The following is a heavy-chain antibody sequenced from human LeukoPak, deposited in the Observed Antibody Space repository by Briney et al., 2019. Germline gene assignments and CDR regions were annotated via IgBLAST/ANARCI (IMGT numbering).Heavy chain of an antibody. CDR1: GGFISSYY. Sequence: SETLSLTWTVAGGFISSYYWRWIRQPPGKGLGWIGYIYYSGSTNYNPSLKSRVTISVDTSKNQFSLKLTSVTAADTAVYHCARGIPGRSIDYWGQGTLVTVSS. D-gene: IGHD6-13*01. CDR2: IYYSGST. V-gene: IGHV4-59*12. J-gene: IGHJ4*02. CDR3: ARGIPGRSIDY.